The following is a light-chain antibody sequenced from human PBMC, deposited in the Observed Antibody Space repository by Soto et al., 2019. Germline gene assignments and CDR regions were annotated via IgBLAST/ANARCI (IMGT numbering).Light chain of an antibody. CDR2: DAS. CDR3: QQLNKYPVT. V-gene: IGKV1-9*01. J-gene: IGKJ5*01. CDR1: QDIGNY. Sequence: IQLTQSPSSLSASVGDRVTISCRASQDIGNYLAWYQQKPGEAPKLLIDDASTLQSGVPLRFGGSGSGTDFTLTISSLQPEDFATYYCQQLNKYPVTFGQGTRLEIK.